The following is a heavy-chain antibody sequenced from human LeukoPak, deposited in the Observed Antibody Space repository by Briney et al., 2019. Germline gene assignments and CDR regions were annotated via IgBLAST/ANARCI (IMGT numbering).Heavy chain of an antibody. J-gene: IGHJ4*02. CDR3: AKETGYFDH. CDR1: GFTFSSYG. D-gene: IGHD7-27*01. Sequence: GGSLRLSCEASGFTFSSYGMHWVRQAPGKGLEWVAVIWYDGSNKYYADSVKGRFTISRDNSKNTLYLQMNSLRAEDTAAYYCAKETGYFDHWGQGTLVTVSS. CDR2: IWYDGSNK. V-gene: IGHV3-33*06.